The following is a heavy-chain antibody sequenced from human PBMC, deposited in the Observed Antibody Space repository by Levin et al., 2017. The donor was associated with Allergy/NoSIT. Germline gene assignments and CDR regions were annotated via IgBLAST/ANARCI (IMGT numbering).Heavy chain of an antibody. V-gene: IGHV3-66*02. D-gene: IGHD5-18*01. CDR3: ARDSVFGAMGYIDY. Sequence: LSLTCAASGFPVINNYMTWVRQAPGKGLQWVSVIYSGGGTTYYADSVKGRFTISRDNSKNTLYLQMNSLRVEDTAVYYCARDSVFGAMGYIDYWGQGTLVTVSS. J-gene: IGHJ4*02. CDR1: GFPVINNY. CDR2: IYSGGGTT.